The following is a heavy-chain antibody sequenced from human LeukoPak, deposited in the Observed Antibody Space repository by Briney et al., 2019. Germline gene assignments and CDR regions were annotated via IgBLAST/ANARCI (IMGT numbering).Heavy chain of an antibody. J-gene: IGHJ4*02. CDR3: ARDNRRGVTTH. D-gene: IGHD4-17*01. V-gene: IGHV3-11*01. CDR1: AFTFSDYY. Sequence: GGSLRLSCAASAFTFSDYYMSWIRQAPGKGLEWVSYISSSGSTIYYADSVKGRFTISRDNAKNSLYLRMNSLRAEDTAVYYCARDNRRGVTTHWGQGTLVTVSS. CDR2: ISSSGSTI.